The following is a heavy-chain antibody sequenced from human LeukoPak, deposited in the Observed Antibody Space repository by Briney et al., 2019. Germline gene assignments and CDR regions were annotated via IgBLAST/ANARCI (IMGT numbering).Heavy chain of an antibody. V-gene: IGHV4-39*01. Sequence: PSETLSLTCTVSGGSISSSSYYWGWIRQPPGKGLEWIGSIYYSRSTYYNPSLKSRVTISVDTSKNQFSLKLSSVTAADTAVYYCARIVVPAHVDYWGQGTRVTVSS. CDR2: IYYSRST. D-gene: IGHD5-18*01. J-gene: IGHJ4*02. CDR3: ARIVVPAHVDY. CDR1: GGSISSSSYY.